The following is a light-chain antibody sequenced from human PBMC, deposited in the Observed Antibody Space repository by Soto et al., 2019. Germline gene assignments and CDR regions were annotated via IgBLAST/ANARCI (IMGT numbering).Light chain of an antibody. CDR2: GAS. J-gene: IGKJ4*01. CDR3: QQYDSSPLT. CDR1: QSVSSSF. Sequence: EIGLTQSPGTLSLSPGERATLSCRASQSVSSSFLAWYQQKPGQAPSLLIYGASSRATGIPDRFSGSGSGTDFTLTISRLEPEDFAVYYCQQYDSSPLTFGGGTKVEIK. V-gene: IGKV3-20*01.